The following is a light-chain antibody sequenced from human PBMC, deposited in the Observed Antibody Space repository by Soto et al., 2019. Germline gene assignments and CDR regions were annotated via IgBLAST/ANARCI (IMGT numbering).Light chain of an antibody. CDR2: SSS. CDR3: QQYSASPRT. J-gene: IGKJ1*01. V-gene: IGKV3-20*01. CDR1: RTVDGNF. Sequence: EVVLTQSPGTLSLSPGERSTLSGRASRTVDGNFLAWYHQKPGHAPRLLIHSSSTRAPGIPDRFSASGAGTDFTLTISRLEPEDSAVYYCQQYSASPRTFGPGTKVEIK.